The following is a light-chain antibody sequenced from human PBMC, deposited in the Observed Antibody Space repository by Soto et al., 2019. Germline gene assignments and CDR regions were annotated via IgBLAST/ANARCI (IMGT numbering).Light chain of an antibody. V-gene: IGKV3-15*01. Sequence: EIVMTQSPATLSVSPGERATLSCRASQSVSSNLAWYQQKPGQAPRLLIYGASTRATGIPARFSGSGSGTEFTLTISSLQSEDFAVYYWQQYNNWPPWTVAQGTKVEIK. J-gene: IGKJ1*01. CDR1: QSVSSN. CDR2: GAS. CDR3: QQYNNWPPWT.